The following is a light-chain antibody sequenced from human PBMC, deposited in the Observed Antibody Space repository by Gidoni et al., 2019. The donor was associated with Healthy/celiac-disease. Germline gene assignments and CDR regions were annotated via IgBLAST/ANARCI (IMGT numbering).Light chain of an antibody. J-gene: IGKJ2*01. Sequence: EIVITQSPATLSVSPGERATLSCRASQSVSSNLAWYQQKPGQAPRLLIYGASTRATGIPARFSGSGSGTEFTLTISSLQSEDFAVYYWQQYNNWPYTFGQGTKLEIK. CDR1: QSVSSN. CDR3: QQYNNWPYT. CDR2: GAS. V-gene: IGKV3-15*01.